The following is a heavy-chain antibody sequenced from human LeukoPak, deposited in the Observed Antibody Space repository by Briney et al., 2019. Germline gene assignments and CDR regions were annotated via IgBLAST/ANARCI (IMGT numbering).Heavy chain of an antibody. Sequence: ASVKVSCKVSGYTLTELSMHWVRQAPGKGLEWMEGFDPEDGETIYAQKFQGRVTMTEDTSTDTAYMELSSLRSEDTAVYYCATDHGEGSHFDYWGQGTLVTVSS. CDR3: ATDHGEGSHFDY. CDR2: FDPEDGET. CDR1: GYTLTELS. D-gene: IGHD1-26*01. J-gene: IGHJ4*02. V-gene: IGHV1-24*01.